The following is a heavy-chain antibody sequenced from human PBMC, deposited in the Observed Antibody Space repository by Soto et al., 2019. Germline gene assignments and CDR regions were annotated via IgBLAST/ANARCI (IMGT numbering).Heavy chain of an antibody. CDR2: INPNSGGT. V-gene: IGHV1-2*02. D-gene: IGHD3-3*01. J-gene: IGHJ6*02. CDR1: GYTFTGFY. CDR3: ARTLGRSHYYYYYGMDV. Sequence: ASVKLSCKASGYTFTGFYMDWVRQTPGQGLEWMGWINPNSGGTNYAQKFQGRVTMTRDTSISTAYMELSRLRSDDTAVYYCARTLGRSHYYYYYGMDVWGQGTTVTVSS.